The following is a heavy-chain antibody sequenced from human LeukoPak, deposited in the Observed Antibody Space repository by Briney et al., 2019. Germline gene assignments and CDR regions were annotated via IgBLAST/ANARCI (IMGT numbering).Heavy chain of an antibody. Sequence: GGSLRLSCAASGFTFSSHRMSWVRQTPGKGLEGVAHIKQDGSEEYYVDSVTGRFTISRDNAKNSLYLQMNSLRADDTAVYYCARDEVTYWGQGTLVTVSS. J-gene: IGHJ4*02. CDR3: ARDEVTY. CDR2: IKQDGSEE. CDR1: GFTFSSHR. V-gene: IGHV3-7*01.